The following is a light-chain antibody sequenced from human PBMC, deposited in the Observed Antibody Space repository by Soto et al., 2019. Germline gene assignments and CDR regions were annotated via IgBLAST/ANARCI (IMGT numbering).Light chain of an antibody. V-gene: IGKV1D-16*01. J-gene: IGKJ5*01. CDR2: GAS. CDR1: QGIGNW. CDR3: QQYNSYPIT. Sequence: DIQMTQSPSSLSASVGDRVTITCRASQGIGNWLAWYQQKPEKAPKSLFYGASTLQGGVPSRFSGSGSGTDFTLTISSLQPEDFATYYCQQYNSYPITFGQGTRLEI.